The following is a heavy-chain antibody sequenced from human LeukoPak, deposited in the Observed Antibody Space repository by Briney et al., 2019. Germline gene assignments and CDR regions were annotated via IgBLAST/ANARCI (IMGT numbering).Heavy chain of an antibody. V-gene: IGHV3-23*01. Sequence: GGSLRLSCAVSGITLSNYGMSWVRQAPGKGLEWVAGISGSGGGTNYADSVQGRFTISRDNPKNTLYLQVNGPRAEDTAVYFCAKRGVVIRVILVGFHKEAYYFDSWGQGALVTVSS. CDR3: AKRGVVIRVILVGFHKEAYYFDS. J-gene: IGHJ4*02. CDR1: GITLSNYG. CDR2: ISGSGGGT. D-gene: IGHD3-22*01.